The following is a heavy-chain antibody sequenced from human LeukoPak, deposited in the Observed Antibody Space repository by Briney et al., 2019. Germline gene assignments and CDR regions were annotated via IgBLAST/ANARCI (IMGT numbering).Heavy chain of an antibody. CDR2: ISGSGGRT. D-gene: IGHD2-15*01. CDR1: GFTFSGYA. Sequence: GGSLRLSCAASGFTFSGYAMSWVRQAPGKGLEWVSAISGSGGRTYYADSVKGRFTISRDNSKSTLYLQMNSLRAEDTAVYYCAKDLSSVVAAPFDYWGQGTLVTVSS. V-gene: IGHV3-23*01. J-gene: IGHJ4*02. CDR3: AKDLSSVVAAPFDY.